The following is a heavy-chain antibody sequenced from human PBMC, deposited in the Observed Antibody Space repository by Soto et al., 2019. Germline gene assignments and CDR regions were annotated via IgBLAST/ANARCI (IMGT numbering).Heavy chain of an antibody. J-gene: IGHJ5*02. Sequence: QVQLQGSGPGLVKHSGTLSLTCAVSGASISGGDWWTWVRQPPGKGLEWIGEIYHSGDTNYNPSLKSRVIMSLDKSKNHFFLKLTSVTAADTAVYYCARLRGANSDWCGFDPWGQGTLVTVSS. CDR2: IYHSGDT. D-gene: IGHD6-19*01. V-gene: IGHV4-4*02. CDR1: GASISGGDW. CDR3: ARLRGANSDWCGFDP.